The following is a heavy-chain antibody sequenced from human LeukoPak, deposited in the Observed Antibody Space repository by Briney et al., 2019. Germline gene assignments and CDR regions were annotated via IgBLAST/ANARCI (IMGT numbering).Heavy chain of an antibody. J-gene: IGHJ4*02. CDR3: ATTGATSPSSASWFNIEY. Sequence: SETLSLTCTVSGGSVTSYYCNWVRQPPGRGLEWIGYIYFSGGTNYNPSLESRVTISLDTAKNQFSLKLRSVTAEDTAVYYCATTGATSPSSASWFNIEYWGQGTLVPVSS. D-gene: IGHD6-13*01. V-gene: IGHV4-59*08. CDR1: GGSVTSYY. CDR2: IYFSGGT.